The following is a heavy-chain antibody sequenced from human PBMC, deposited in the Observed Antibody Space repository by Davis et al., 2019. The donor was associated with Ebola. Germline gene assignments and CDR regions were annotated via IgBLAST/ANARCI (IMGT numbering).Heavy chain of an antibody. CDR1: GNSFTSYW. Sequence: PGGSLRLSCKGSGNSFTSYWIVWVRQMPGKGLECMGIIFPGDSDTRYSPSFQGQVTISADKSISTAYLQWSSLKASDTAMYYCARGTDGYNPGGYFDSWGQGTLVTVSS. CDR3: ARGTDGYNPGGYFDS. CDR2: IFPGDSDT. J-gene: IGHJ4*02. V-gene: IGHV5-51*01. D-gene: IGHD5-24*01.